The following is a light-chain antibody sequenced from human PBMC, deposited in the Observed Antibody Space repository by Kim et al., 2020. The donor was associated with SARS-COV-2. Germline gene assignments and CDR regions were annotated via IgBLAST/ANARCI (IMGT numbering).Light chain of an antibody. CDR3: LLSYSGARVV. CDR1: TGAVTSGHY. J-gene: IGLJ2*01. V-gene: IGLV7-46*01. Sequence: QAVVTQEPSLTVSPGGTVTPTCGSSTGAVTSGHYPYWFQQKPGQAPRTLIYDTSNKHSWTPARFSGSLLGGKAALTLSGAQPEDEAEYYCLLSYSGARVVFGGGTQLTVL. CDR2: DTS.